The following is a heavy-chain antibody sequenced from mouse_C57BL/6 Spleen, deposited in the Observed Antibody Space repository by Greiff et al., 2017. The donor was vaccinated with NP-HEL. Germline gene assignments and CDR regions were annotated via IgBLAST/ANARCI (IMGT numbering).Heavy chain of an antibody. J-gene: IGHJ3*01. V-gene: IGHV1-82*01. D-gene: IGHD1-1*01. CDR2: IYPGDGDT. CDR3: AREGIYYGSSPFAY. CDR1: GYAFSSSW. Sequence: VQLVESGPELVKPGASVKISCKASGYAFSSSWMNWVKQRPGKGLEWIGRIYPGDGDTNYNGKFKGKATLTADKSSSTAYMQLSSLTSEDSAVYFCAREGIYYGSSPFAYWGQGTLVTVSA.